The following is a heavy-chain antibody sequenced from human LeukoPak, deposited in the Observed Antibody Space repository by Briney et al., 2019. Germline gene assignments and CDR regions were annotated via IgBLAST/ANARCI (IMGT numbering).Heavy chain of an antibody. V-gene: IGHV3-48*01. CDR3: AKESNYDSSGRFDY. CDR2: ISSSSSTI. J-gene: IGHJ4*02. D-gene: IGHD3-22*01. Sequence: GGSLRLSCAASGFTFNSYSMNWVRQAPGKGLEWVSYISSSSSTIYYADSVKGRFTISRDNAKNSLYLQMNSLRAEDTAVYYCAKESNYDSSGRFDYWGQGTLVTVSS. CDR1: GFTFNSYS.